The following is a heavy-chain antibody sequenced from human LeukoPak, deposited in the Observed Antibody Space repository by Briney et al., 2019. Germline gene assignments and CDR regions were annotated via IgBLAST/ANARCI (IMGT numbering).Heavy chain of an antibody. CDR1: GFTFSSYA. V-gene: IGHV3-30*04. Sequence: PGRSLRLSSAASGFTFSSYAMHWVRQAPGKGLEWVAVISYDGSNKYYADSVKGRFTISRDNSKNTLYLQMNSLRAEDTAVYYCAREGGGYGSGSYFGYWGQGTLVTVSS. D-gene: IGHD3-10*01. CDR2: ISYDGSNK. CDR3: AREGGGYGSGSYFGY. J-gene: IGHJ4*02.